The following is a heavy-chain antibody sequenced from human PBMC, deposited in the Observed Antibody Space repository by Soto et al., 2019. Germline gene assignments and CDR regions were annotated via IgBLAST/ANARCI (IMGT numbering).Heavy chain of an antibody. D-gene: IGHD3-16*01. V-gene: IGHV4-31*03. CDR3: ARGYYDYVWGSYFGYGRYFDL. J-gene: IGHJ2*01. CDR2: IYYSGST. Sequence: SETLSLTCTVSSGSISSGGYYWSWIRQHPGKGLEWIGYIYYSGSTYCNPSLKSRVTISVDTSKTQFSLKLRSVTAAGTAVYYCARGYYDYVWGSYFGYGRYFDLWGRGTLVT. CDR1: SGSISSGGYY.